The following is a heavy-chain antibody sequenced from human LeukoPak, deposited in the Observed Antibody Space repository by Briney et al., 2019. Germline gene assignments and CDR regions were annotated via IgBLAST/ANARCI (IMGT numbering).Heavy chain of an antibody. CDR3: ARDHCSSTSCYFDD. D-gene: IGHD2-2*01. J-gene: IGHJ4*02. CDR1: GGSISSYY. Sequence: SETLSLTCTVSGGSISSYYWSWIRQPPGKGLEWIGYIYYSGSTNYNPSLKSRVTISVDTSKNQFSLKLSSVTAAVTAVYYCARDHCSSTSCYFDDWGQGTLVTVSS. CDR2: IYYSGST. V-gene: IGHV4-59*01.